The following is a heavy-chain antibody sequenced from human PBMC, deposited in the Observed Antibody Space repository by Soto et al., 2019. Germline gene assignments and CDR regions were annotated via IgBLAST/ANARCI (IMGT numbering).Heavy chain of an antibody. CDR3: ARPRSCRGGSCSFDY. D-gene: IGHD2-15*01. J-gene: IGHJ4*02. CDR2: ISTSSSTI. V-gene: IGHV3-48*01. Sequence: GGSLRLSCAASGFTFSSYSMNWVRQAPGKGLEWVSYISTSSSTIYYADSVKGRFTISRDNARNSLYLQMNSLRAEDTAVYYCARPRSCRGGSCSFDYWGQGTLVTVSS. CDR1: GFTFSSYS.